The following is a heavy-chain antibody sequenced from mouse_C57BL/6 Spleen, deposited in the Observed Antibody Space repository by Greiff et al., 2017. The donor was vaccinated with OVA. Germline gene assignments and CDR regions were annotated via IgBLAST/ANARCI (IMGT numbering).Heavy chain of an antibody. CDR2: ISSGSSTI. Sequence: EVQVVESGGGLVKPGGSLKLSCAASGFTFSDYGMHWVRQAPEKGLEWVAYISSGSSTIYYADTVKGRFTISRDNAKNTLFLQMTSLRSEDTAMYYCARESYYYGSSLDYWGQGTTLTVSS. CDR1: GFTFSDYG. V-gene: IGHV5-17*01. J-gene: IGHJ2*01. D-gene: IGHD1-1*01. CDR3: ARESYYYGSSLDY.